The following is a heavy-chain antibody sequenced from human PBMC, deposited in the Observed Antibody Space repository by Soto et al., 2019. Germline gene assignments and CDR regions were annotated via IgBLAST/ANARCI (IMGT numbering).Heavy chain of an antibody. D-gene: IGHD3-16*01. CDR3: AQCLLGVNYYYGMDV. Sequence: QVQLVQSGAEVKKPGSSVKVSCKAAGGTCSSYAINWVRQAPGQGLELMGGIIPIFATADYAQKFQGRVTITADESTSTAYMGLSSLRSEDTAVYYCAQCLLGVNYYYGMDVWGQGTTVTVSS. CDR1: GGTCSSYA. J-gene: IGHJ6*02. CDR2: IIPIFATA. V-gene: IGHV1-69*12.